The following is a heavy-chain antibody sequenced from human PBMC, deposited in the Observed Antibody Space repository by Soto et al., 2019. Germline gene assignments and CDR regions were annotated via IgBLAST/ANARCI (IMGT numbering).Heavy chain of an antibody. CDR3: ARVDYGDSLAFDI. Sequence: ASVKVSCKASGYTFTSYGISWVRQAPGQGLEWMGWISAYNGNTNYAQKLQGRVTMTTDTSTSTAYMELRSLRSEYTAVYYCARVDYGDSLAFDIWGQGTMVTVSS. D-gene: IGHD4-17*01. V-gene: IGHV1-18*01. CDR1: GYTFTSYG. J-gene: IGHJ3*02. CDR2: ISAYNGNT.